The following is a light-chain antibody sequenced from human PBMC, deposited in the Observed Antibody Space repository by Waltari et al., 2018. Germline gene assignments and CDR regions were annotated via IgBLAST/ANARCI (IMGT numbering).Light chain of an antibody. Sequence: DIVMTQSPASLAVSPGERATIKCKSSQSVLSTANKTYLAWYQHKPGQPPKVLIYWASTRESGVPDRFSGSGSRTDFTLTISSLQAEDVAVYHCQQYLSSPLTFGGGTKVEIK. CDR1: QSVLSTANKTY. CDR2: WAS. J-gene: IGKJ4*01. V-gene: IGKV4-1*01. CDR3: QQYLSSPLT.